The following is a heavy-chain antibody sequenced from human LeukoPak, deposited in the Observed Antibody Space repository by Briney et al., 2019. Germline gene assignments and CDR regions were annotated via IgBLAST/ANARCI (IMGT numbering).Heavy chain of an antibody. CDR1: GGSISSYY. Sequence: SETLSLTCTVSGGSISSYYWSWIRQPPGKGLEWSGYIYNSGSTNYNPSLRSRVTISVDTSKNQFSLKLSSVTAADTAVYYCARDYSSGSSSGRYVDVWGKGATVTVSS. J-gene: IGHJ6*03. D-gene: IGHD6-19*01. V-gene: IGHV4-59*01. CDR3: ARDYSSGSSSGRYVDV. CDR2: IYNSGST.